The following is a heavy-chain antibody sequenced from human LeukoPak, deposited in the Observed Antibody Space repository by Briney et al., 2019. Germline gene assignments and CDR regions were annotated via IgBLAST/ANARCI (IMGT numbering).Heavy chain of an antibody. CDR2: ISAYNGNT. D-gene: IGHD6-19*01. CDR1: GYTFTSYG. V-gene: IGHV1-18*01. J-gene: IGHJ6*02. CDR3: ARHRQWLVRSDYYGMDV. Sequence: ASVKVSCKASGYTFTSYGISWVRQAPGQGLEWMGWISAYNGNTNYAQKLQGRVTMTTDTSTSTAYMELRSLRSDDTAVYYCARHRQWLVRSDYYGMDVWGQGTTVTVSS.